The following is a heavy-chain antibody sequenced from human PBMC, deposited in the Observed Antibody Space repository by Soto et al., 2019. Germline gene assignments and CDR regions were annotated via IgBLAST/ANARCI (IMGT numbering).Heavy chain of an antibody. CDR2: INPKSGGT. D-gene: IGHD2-8*01. CDR1: GYSFSDYH. Sequence: VASVKVSCKASGYSFSDYHIHWVRQAPGQGLEWLGRINPKSGGTSSAQKFQGWVTMTRDTSISTAYMELTRLRSDDTAVHFCARGHSTDCSNGVCSFFYNHEMDVWGKGTTVTVSS. CDR3: ARGHSTDCSNGVCSFFYNHEMDV. V-gene: IGHV1-2*04. J-gene: IGHJ6*04.